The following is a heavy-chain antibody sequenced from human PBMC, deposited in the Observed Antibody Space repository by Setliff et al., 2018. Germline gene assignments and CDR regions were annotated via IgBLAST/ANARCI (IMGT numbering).Heavy chain of an antibody. CDR2: LHTSGST. CDR3: ARDNTILGATDH. J-gene: IGHJ5*02. V-gene: IGHV4-61*02. Sequence: SETLSLTCAVSGGSLNSGSYYWSWIRQSTERGLEWLGRLHTSGSTTYNPALNSRVTISVDTSTNQFSLRLTSLTAADTAVYFCARDNTILGATDHWGQGTLVTGS. CDR1: GGSLNSGSYY. D-gene: IGHD1-26*01.